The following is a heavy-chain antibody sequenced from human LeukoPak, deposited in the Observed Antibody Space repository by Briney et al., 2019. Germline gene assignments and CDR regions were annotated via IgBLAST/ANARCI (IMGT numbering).Heavy chain of an antibody. CDR1: GFTFSSAW. J-gene: IGHJ4*02. V-gene: IGHV3-74*03. Sequence: GGSLRLSCAASGFTFSSAWMHWVRQLPGKGLVWVARITSDGTSTTYAESVKGRFTISRDNSKNTLYLQMNSLRAEDTAVYYCARDSYYDNSGLIDYWGQGTLVTVSS. CDR3: ARDSYYDNSGLIDY. D-gene: IGHD3-22*01. CDR2: ITSDGTST.